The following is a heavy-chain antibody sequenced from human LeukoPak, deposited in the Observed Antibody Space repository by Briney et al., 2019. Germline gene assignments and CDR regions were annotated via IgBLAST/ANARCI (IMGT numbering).Heavy chain of an antibody. V-gene: IGHV3-7*01. CDR2: IKQDGSEK. J-gene: IGHJ6*02. CDR1: GFTFSSYW. D-gene: IGHD6-19*01. CDR3: AREQLSSGWEGDYSYYGMDV. Sequence: GGSLRLSCAASGFTFSSYWMSWVRQAPGKGLEWVANIKQDGSEKYYVDSVKGRFTISRDNAKNSLYLQMNSLRAEDTAVYYCAREQLSSGWEGDYSYYGMDVWGQGTTVTVSS.